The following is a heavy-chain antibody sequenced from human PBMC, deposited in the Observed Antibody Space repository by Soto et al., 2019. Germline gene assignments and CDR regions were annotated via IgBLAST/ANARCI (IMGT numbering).Heavy chain of an antibody. V-gene: IGHV1-3*01. J-gene: IGHJ6*03. Sequence: VSVKVSCKASGYTFTIYAVHWVRQAPGQRLEWMGWINAGNGNTRYSQKFQGRVTITRDTSARTAYMELSSLRSEDTAVYYCARGHLAVVPVASWYFYMDVWGKGTTVTVSS. CDR1: GYTFTIYA. CDR3: ARGHLAVVPVASWYFYMDV. CDR2: INAGNGNT. D-gene: IGHD2-2*01.